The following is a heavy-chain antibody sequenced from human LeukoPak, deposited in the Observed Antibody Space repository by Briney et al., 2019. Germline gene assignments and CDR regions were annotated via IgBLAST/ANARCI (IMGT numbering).Heavy chain of an antibody. D-gene: IGHD1-26*01. CDR3: ATPYSGGYPGLDI. J-gene: IGHJ3*02. CDR2: IYYSGST. CDR1: GGSISSNKYY. V-gene: IGHV4-39*01. Sequence: TTSETLFLTCTVSGGSISSNKYYWGWIRQPPGKRLEWIGSIYYSGSTYYNPTLKSRVTIFVDTSKNQFSLKLSSVTSADTAVYYCATPYSGGYPGLDIWGQGTMVTVSS.